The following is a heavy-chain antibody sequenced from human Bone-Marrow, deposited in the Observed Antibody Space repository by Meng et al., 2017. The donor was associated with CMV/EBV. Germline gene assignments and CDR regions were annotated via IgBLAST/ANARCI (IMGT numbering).Heavy chain of an antibody. D-gene: IGHD3-22*01. CDR2: INPNSGGT. Sequence: ASVKVSCKASGYTFTGYYMHWVRQAPGQGLEWMGWINPNSGGTNYAQKFQGRVTTTTDTSTSTAYMELRSLRSDDTAVYYCARDPFLWSWFKEEVPGLGYWGQGKLVNVSS. CDR3: ARDPFLWSWFKEEVPGLGY. V-gene: IGHV1-2*02. J-gene: IGHJ4*02. CDR1: GYTFTGYY.